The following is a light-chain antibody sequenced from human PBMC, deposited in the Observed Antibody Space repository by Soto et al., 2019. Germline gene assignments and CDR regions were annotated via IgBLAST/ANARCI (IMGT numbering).Light chain of an antibody. CDR3: QQTNSVPLT. J-gene: IGKJ4*01. Sequence: DIKITQSPSSVSASVGDGVTITCRASQGISTSLGWYQQRAGEAPKLLIYAASSLQRGVPSRFSGTVSGTDSTLTISSLQPENFATYDCQQTNSVPLTFGGGTKVQIK. CDR2: AAS. V-gene: IGKV1D-12*01. CDR1: QGISTS.